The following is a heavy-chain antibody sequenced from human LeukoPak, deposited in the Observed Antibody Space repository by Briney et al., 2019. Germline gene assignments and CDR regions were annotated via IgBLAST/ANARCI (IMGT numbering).Heavy chain of an antibody. D-gene: IGHD6-6*01. CDR2: IYYSGST. Sequence: PSETLSLTCTVSGGSISSSSYYWGWIRQPPGKGLEWIGSIYYSGSTYYNPSLKSRVTISVDTSKNQFSLKLSSVTAADTAVYYCARLAVAARCFDYWGQGTPVTVSS. CDR1: GGSISSSSYY. CDR3: ARLAVAARCFDY. V-gene: IGHV4-39*01. J-gene: IGHJ4*02.